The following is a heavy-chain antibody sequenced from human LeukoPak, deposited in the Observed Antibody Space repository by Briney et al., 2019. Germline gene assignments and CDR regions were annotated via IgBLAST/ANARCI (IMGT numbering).Heavy chain of an antibody. D-gene: IGHD5-18*01. J-gene: IGHJ4*02. V-gene: IGHV1-8*01. CDR3: AGGYRIQLWNY. CDR2: MNPNSGNT. Sequence: ASVKVSCKASGYTFTSYDINWVRQATGQGLEWMGWMNPNSGNTGHAQKFQGRVTMTRNTSISTAYMELSSLRSEDTAVYYCAGGYRIQLWNYWGQGTLVTVSS. CDR1: GYTFTSYD.